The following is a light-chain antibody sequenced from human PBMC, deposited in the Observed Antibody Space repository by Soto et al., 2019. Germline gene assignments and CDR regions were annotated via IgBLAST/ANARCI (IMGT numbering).Light chain of an antibody. J-gene: IGKJ1*01. CDR1: QGIRND. V-gene: IGKV1-17*01. Sequence: DIQMTQFPSSLSASVGDRVTITCRASQGIRNDLGWYQQKPGKAPKRLIYAASSLQSGVPSRFSGSGSGTEFTLASGSLQPEDSATFYCLQHSTYPLTFGQGTKVEIK. CDR3: LQHSTYPLT. CDR2: AAS.